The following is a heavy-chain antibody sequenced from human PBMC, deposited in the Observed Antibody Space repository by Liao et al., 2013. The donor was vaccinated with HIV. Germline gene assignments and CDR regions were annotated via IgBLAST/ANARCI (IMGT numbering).Heavy chain of an antibody. CDR2: IYYSGSA. D-gene: IGHD3-10*01. J-gene: IGHJ4*02. V-gene: IGHV4-39*07. Sequence: QLLLQESGPGLLKPSETLSLTCNVSGDTISTRGAYWGWIRQPPGKGLEWIGNIYYSGSAYYNPSLKSRVTMSVDTSTNQFSLRLNSVSAADTAVYYCARGKAWGFRVHFDYWGQGTLVTVSS. CDR3: ARGKAWGFRVHFDY. CDR1: GDTISTRGAY.